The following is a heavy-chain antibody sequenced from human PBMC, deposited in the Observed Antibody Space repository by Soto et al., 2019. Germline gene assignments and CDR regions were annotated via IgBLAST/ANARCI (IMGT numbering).Heavy chain of an antibody. D-gene: IGHD3-10*01. CDR1: GGTFSSYT. CDR3: ARAVYYYGSGAFFAY. J-gene: IGHJ4*02. CDR2: IIPILGIA. V-gene: IGHV1-69*02. Sequence: QVQLVQSGAEVKKPGSSVKVSCKASGGTFSSYTISWVRQAPGQGLEWMGRIIPILGIANYAQKFQGRVAIIAGKSTGTAYMELSSLGFEDTAVYYCARAVYYYGSGAFFAYWGQGTLVTVSS.